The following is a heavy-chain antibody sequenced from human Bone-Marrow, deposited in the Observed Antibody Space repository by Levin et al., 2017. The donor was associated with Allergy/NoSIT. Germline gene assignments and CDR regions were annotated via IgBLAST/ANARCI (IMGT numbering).Heavy chain of an antibody. CDR1: GFTFSTYA. V-gene: IGHV3-23*01. Sequence: GGSLRLSCAASGFTFSTYAMTWVRQAPGKGLECVSSISGSGGSTYYADSVKGRFTISRDNSKNTLYLQMNSLRVEDTAVYYCAKPHYYGSGSYYNGDYWGQGTLVTVSS. D-gene: IGHD3-10*01. J-gene: IGHJ4*02. CDR3: AKPHYYGSGSYYNGDY. CDR2: ISGSGGST.